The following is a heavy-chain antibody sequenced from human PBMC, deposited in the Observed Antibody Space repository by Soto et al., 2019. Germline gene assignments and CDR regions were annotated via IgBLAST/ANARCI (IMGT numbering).Heavy chain of an antibody. D-gene: IGHD4-17*01. CDR1: GFTFSSYW. CDR3: ARDHYGGNFEYFQH. CDR2: IKKDGSEK. J-gene: IGHJ1*01. V-gene: IGHV3-7*01. Sequence: GGSLRLSCAASGFTFSSYWMSWVRQAPGKGLEWVANIKKDGSEKYYVDSVKGRFTISRDNAKNSLYLQMNSLRAEDTAVYYCARDHYGGNFEYFQHWGQGTLVTVSS.